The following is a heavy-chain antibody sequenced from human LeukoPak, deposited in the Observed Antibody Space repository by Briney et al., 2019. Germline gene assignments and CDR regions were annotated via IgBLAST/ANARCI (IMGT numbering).Heavy chain of an antibody. D-gene: IGHD4-17*01. CDR1: GYTFTSYD. V-gene: IGHV1-8*03. J-gene: IGHJ6*02. Sequence: ASVKVSCKASGYTFTSYDINWVRQATGQRLEWMGWVNPNSGNTGYAQKFQGRVTITRNTSISTAYMELSSLRSEDTAVYYCARAGTTSYYYYGMDVWGQGTTVTVSS. CDR2: VNPNSGNT. CDR3: ARAGTTSYYYYGMDV.